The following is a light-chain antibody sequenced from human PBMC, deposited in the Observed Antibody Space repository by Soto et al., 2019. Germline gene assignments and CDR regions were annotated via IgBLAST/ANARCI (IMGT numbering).Light chain of an antibody. CDR1: QSVCSN. V-gene: IGKV3-15*01. CDR3: QQYNNFPPWT. Sequence: EIVMTQSPATLSVSPGERATLSCRASQSVCSNLAWYQQKPGQAPRLLIYGASTRATGIPARYSGSGSGTEFTLTISSLQSEDFAVYYCQQYNNFPPWTCGQGPKVEIK. CDR2: GAS. J-gene: IGKJ1*01.